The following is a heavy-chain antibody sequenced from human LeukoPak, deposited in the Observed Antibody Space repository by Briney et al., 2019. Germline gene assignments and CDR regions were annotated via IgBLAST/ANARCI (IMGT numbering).Heavy chain of an antibody. Sequence: SETLSLTCAVSGASISSNSDYWGWIRQAPGKGLEWIASIYYRGTTYYNPSLKSRVTISVDASKNQFSLRLNSVTAADTAVYYCARDFSSSSSVYYYYYMDVWGKGTSVTVSS. J-gene: IGHJ6*03. CDR3: ARDFSSSSSVYYYYYMDV. CDR2: IYYRGTT. CDR1: GASISSNSDY. D-gene: IGHD6-6*01. V-gene: IGHV4-39*07.